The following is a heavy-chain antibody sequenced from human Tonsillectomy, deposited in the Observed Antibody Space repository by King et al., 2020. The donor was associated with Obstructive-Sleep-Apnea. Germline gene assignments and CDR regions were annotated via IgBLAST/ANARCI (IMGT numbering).Heavy chain of an antibody. D-gene: IGHD2-15*01. Sequence: VQLVESGGGLVQPGGSLRLSCAASGFTFSTYAMNWVRQAPGKGLEWVSALSGNGISPFYADSVRGRFTVSRDNSKNTLFLQMNSLRAEDQAVYYCARDCIGGTCSDYWGQGTLVTVSS. CDR1: GFTFSTYA. CDR2: LSGNGISP. J-gene: IGHJ4*02. V-gene: IGHV3-23*04. CDR3: ARDCIGGTCSDY.